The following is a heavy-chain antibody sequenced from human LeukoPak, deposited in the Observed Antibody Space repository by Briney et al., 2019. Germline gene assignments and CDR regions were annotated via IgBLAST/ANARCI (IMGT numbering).Heavy chain of an antibody. CDR2: ISGSGGST. J-gene: IGHJ4*02. V-gene: IGHV3-23*01. CDR1: GFTFSSYA. Sequence: HPGGSLRLSCAASGFTFSSYAMSWVRQAPGKGLEWVSAISGSGGSTYYADSVKGRFTISRDNSKNTLYLQMNSLRAEDTAVYYCARVRTTDTLTGYKQELDYWGRGTLVTVSS. CDR3: ARVRTTDTLTGYKQELDY. D-gene: IGHD3-9*01.